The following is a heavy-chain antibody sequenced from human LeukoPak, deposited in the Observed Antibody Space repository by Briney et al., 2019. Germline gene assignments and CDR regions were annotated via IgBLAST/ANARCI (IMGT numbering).Heavy chain of an antibody. CDR1: GGSISSSSYY. D-gene: IGHD6-19*01. J-gene: IGHJ4*02. CDR2: INYSGST. Sequence: PSETLSLTCTVSGGSISSSSYYRGWIRQPPGKGLEWIGSINYSGSTYYNPSLKSRVTISVDTSKNQFSLKLSSVTAADTAVYYCARGQQGSAVAGTPFDYWGQGTLVTVSS. CDR3: ARGQQGSAVAGTPFDY. V-gene: IGHV4-39*01.